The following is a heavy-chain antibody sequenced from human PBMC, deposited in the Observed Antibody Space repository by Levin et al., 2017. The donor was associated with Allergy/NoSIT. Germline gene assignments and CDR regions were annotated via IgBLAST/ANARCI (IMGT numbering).Heavy chain of an antibody. CDR2: IYYSGST. Sequence: SETLSLTCTVSGGSISSYYWSWIRQPPGKGLEWIGYIYYSGSTNYNPSLKSRVTISVDTSKNQFSLKLSSVTAADTAVYYCARGWSVQLEMQDGYYMDVWGKGTTVTVSS. CDR3: ARGWSVQLEMQDGYYMDV. CDR1: GGSISSYY. V-gene: IGHV4-59*01. D-gene: IGHD1-1*01. J-gene: IGHJ6*03.